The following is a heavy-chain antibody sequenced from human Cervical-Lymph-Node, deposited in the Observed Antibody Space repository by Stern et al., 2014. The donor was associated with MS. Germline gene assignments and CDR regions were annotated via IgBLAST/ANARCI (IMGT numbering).Heavy chain of an antibody. CDR3: ARQIVVVPADIEYNWFDP. Sequence: QVQLVQSGAEVKKPGSSVKVSCKASGGTFSSYAISWVRQAPGQGLEWVGGIIPIFGIANYAQKFQGRVTITAGKSTHTAYLGMRSLRSEDTAVYYCARQIVVVPADIEYNWFDPWGQGTLVTVSS. CDR1: GGTFSSYA. CDR2: IIPIFGIA. J-gene: IGHJ5*02. V-gene: IGHV1-69*17. D-gene: IGHD2-2*01.